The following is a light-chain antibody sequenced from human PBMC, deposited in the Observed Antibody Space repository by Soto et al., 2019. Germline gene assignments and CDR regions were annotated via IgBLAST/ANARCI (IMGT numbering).Light chain of an antibody. J-gene: IGKJ1*01. CDR3: QQSYSNTQT. CDR2: VAS. CDR1: QSISTY. V-gene: IGKV1-39*01. Sequence: DIQVTQSPSSLSASVGDRVTITCRASQSISTYLNWYQQKPGKAPKLLILVASTLPSGVPSRFSGSGSGTDFTFTISSLQPEDFATYYCQQSYSNTQTFGQGTKVDIK.